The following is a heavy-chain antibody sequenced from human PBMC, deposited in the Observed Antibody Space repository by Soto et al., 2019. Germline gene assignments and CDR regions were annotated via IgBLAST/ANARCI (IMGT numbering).Heavy chain of an antibody. Sequence: SETLSLTCTVSGGSISSYYWSWIRQPPGKGLEWIGYIYHSGSTNYNPSLKSRVTISADTSKNQLSLKLSSVTAADTAVYYCARDQAYYDVSGHFDYWGQGTLVTVSS. CDR2: IYHSGST. CDR3: ARDQAYYDVSGHFDY. D-gene: IGHD3-22*01. V-gene: IGHV4-59*01. CDR1: GGSISSYY. J-gene: IGHJ4*02.